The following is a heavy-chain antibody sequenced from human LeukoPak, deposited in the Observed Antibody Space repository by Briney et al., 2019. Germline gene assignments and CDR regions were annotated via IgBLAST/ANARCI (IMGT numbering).Heavy chain of an antibody. V-gene: IGHV1-46*01. CDR1: GYTFASYY. CDR2: INPSGGST. CDR3: ARDDSSGYRPDY. Sequence: ASVKVSCKASGYTFASYYMHWVRPAPGQGLEWMGIINPSGGSTSYAQKFQGRVTMTRDTSTSTVYMELSSLRSEDTAVYYCARDDSSGYRPDYWGQGTLVTVSS. J-gene: IGHJ4*02. D-gene: IGHD3-22*01.